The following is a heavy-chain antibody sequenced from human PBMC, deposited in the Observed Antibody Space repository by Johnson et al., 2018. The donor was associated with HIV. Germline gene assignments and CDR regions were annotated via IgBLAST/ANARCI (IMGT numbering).Heavy chain of an antibody. J-gene: IGHJ3*02. V-gene: IGHV3-30*04. Sequence: QVQVLESGGGLVQPGGSLRLSCAASGFTFSSYAMHWVRQAPGKGLEWVAVISYDGSNTYYADSVRGRFTLSRDISKNTVYLQMNSLRAEDTAVYYCAKDQYRKLTTVAGIWGQGTMVTVSS. CDR2: ISYDGSNT. CDR1: GFTFSSYA. CDR3: AKDQYRKLTTVAGI. D-gene: IGHD4-17*01.